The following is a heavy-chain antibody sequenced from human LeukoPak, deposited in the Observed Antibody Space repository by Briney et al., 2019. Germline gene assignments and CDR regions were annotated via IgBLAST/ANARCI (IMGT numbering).Heavy chain of an antibody. CDR2: INTYNGHT. Sequence: ASVKVSCKASGYTFTSYDINWVRQAPGQGLEWLGWINTYNGHTNYVEKLQDRVTVTTDTSTSTVYMELRSLRSDDTALYYCARGDDAFDFWGQGTMVTVSS. J-gene: IGHJ3*01. CDR1: GYTFTSYD. V-gene: IGHV1-18*01. CDR3: ARGDDAFDF.